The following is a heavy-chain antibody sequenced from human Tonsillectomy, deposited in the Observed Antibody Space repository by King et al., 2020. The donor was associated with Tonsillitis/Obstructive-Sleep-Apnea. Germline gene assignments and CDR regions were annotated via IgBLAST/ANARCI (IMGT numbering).Heavy chain of an antibody. V-gene: IGHV3-7*01. CDR3: AREGGHGMGFDY. CDR1: GFTISSYW. Sequence: EVQLVESGGGLVQSGGSLRLSCAASGFTISSYWMSWVRQAPGKGLEWVANIKQDGSEKHYVDSVKGRFTISRDNDKNSLYLQLNSLRAEDTAVYYCAREGGHGMGFDYWGQGTLVTDSS. CDR2: IKQDGSEK. J-gene: IGHJ4*02. D-gene: IGHD3-16*01.